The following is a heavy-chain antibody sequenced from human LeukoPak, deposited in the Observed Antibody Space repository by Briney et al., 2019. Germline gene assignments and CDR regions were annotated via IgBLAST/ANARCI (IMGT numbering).Heavy chain of an antibody. D-gene: IGHD6-13*01. J-gene: IGHJ5*02. V-gene: IGHV1-2*02. Sequence: ASVKVSCKASGYTFTGYYVHWVRQAPGQGLEWMGWINPKSGGTNYAQKFQGRVTMTRDTPISTAYMDLSSLKSDDTAVYYCARPSSSSWYGFDPWGQGTLVTVSS. CDR1: GYTFTGYY. CDR2: INPKSGGT. CDR3: ARPSSSSWYGFDP.